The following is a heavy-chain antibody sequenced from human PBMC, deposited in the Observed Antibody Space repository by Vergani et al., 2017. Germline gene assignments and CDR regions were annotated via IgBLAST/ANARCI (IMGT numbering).Heavy chain of an antibody. CDR2: INPNSGGT. J-gene: IGHJ4*02. CDR3: ARDRPIAQQQLYYFDY. Sequence: QVQLVQSGAEVKKPGASVKVSCKASGYTFTGYYMHWVRQAPGQGLEWMGWINPNSGGTNYAQKFQGRVTMTRDTSISTAYMELRSLRSDDTAVYYCARDRPIAQQQLYYFDYWGQGTLVTVSS. CDR1: GYTFTGYY. D-gene: IGHD6-13*01. V-gene: IGHV1-2*02.